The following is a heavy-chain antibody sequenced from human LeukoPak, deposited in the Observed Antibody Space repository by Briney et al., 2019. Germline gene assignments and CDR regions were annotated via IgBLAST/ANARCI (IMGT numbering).Heavy chain of an antibody. CDR1: GFTLSRHS. CDR2: ISISNSMI. Sequence: PGGSLRLSCEGSGFTLSRHSMNWVRQAPGKGLEWLSYISISNSMIYYADSVKGRFTISRDNAKNSLYLQMNSLRAEDTALYYCARDLQDYYYMDVWGKGTTVTVSS. J-gene: IGHJ6*03. V-gene: IGHV3-48*04. CDR3: ARDLQDYYYMDV.